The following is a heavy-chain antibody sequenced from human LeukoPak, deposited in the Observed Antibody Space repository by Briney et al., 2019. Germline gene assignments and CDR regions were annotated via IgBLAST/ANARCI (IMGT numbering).Heavy chain of an antibody. CDR2: ISAYNGNT. D-gene: IGHD4-17*01. CDR3: ARVYGDYGGLRGYYYYYYMDV. V-gene: IGHV1-18*01. CDR1: GYTFTSYG. Sequence: ASVKVSCKASGYTFTSYGISWVRQAPGQGLEWMGRISAYNGNTNYAQKLQGRVTMTTDTSTSTAYMELRSLRSDDTAVYYCARVYGDYGGLRGYYYYYYMDVWGKGTTVTISS. J-gene: IGHJ6*03.